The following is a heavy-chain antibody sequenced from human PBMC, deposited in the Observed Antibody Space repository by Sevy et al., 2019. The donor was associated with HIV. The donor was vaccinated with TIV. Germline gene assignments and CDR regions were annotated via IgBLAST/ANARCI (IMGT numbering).Heavy chain of an antibody. V-gene: IGHV3-23*01. J-gene: IGHJ3*02. D-gene: IGHD3-22*01. CDR3: AKGVVAYYYDSSGYYCAFDI. CDR1: GFTFSSYA. Sequence: GGSLRLSCAASGFTFSSYAMSWVRQAPGKGLEWVSGISGSGGGTYYADSVKGRFTIYRDNSKTTVYVQMNSLRAEDTAVYYCAKGVVAYYYDSSGYYCAFDIWGQGTMVTVSS. CDR2: ISGSGGGT.